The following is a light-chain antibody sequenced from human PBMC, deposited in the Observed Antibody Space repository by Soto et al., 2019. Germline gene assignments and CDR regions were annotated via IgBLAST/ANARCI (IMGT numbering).Light chain of an antibody. CDR1: QSVSSTY. CDR2: SSS. CDR3: LQYDDFPLT. J-gene: IGKJ4*01. Sequence: ELVLTQSPGTLSLSPGDRATLSCRASQSVSSTYLAWYQQRPGQAPRLLIYSSSSRASGIPDRFSGSGSGTDFTLTISRLEPEDFATYYCLQYDDFPLTFGGGATVEIK. V-gene: IGKV3-20*01.